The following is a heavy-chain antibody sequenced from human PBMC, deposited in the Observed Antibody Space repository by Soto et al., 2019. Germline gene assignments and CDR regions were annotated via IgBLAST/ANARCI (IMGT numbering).Heavy chain of an antibody. V-gene: IGHV3-30-3*01. CDR3: VREMVEYQLPDYYYYGMDV. Sequence: PGGSLRLSCTASGFTFSSYAMHWVRQAPGKGLEWVAVISYDGSNKYYADSVKGRFTISRDNSMNALYLQMNSLRAEDTAVYYCVREMVEYQLPDYYYYGMDVWGQGTMVTVS. CDR2: ISYDGSNK. CDR1: GFTFSSYA. D-gene: IGHD2-2*01. J-gene: IGHJ6*02.